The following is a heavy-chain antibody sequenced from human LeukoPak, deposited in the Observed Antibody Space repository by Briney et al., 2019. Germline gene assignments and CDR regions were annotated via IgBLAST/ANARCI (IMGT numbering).Heavy chain of an antibody. CDR2: IRYDGNNK. D-gene: IGHD3-22*01. CDR3: AKVVTTYYYDTSGYSDY. CDR1: GFTFSSYG. V-gene: IGHV3-30*02. Sequence: PGGSLRLSCAASGFTFSSYGMHWVRQAPDKGLEWVASIRYDGNNKYYVDSVKGRFTISRDNSKNTLYLQMNSLRAEDTAVYYCAKVVTTYYYDTSGYSDYWGQGTLVTVSS. J-gene: IGHJ4*02.